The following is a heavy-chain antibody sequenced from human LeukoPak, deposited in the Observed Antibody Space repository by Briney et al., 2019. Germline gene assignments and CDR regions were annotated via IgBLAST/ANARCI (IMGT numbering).Heavy chain of an antibody. V-gene: IGHV4-4*08. D-gene: IGHD3-9*01. CDR3: AREFLTSPSYYMDV. Sequence: SETLSLTCTVSGGSISSYYWSWIRQPPGKGLEWIGRIYTSGSTNYNPSLKSRVTISVDTSKNQFSLKLSSVTAADTAVYYCAREFLTSPSYYMDVWGKGTTVTVSS. J-gene: IGHJ6*03. CDR1: GGSISSYY. CDR2: IYTSGST.